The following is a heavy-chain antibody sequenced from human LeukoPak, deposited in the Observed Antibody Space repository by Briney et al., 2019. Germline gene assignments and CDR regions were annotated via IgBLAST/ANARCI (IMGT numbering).Heavy chain of an antibody. D-gene: IGHD6-19*01. Sequence: GGSLRLSCAASGFTFSSYAMSWVCQSPGKGLEWVSAISGSGGSTYYADSVKGRFTISRDNSKNTLYLQMNSLRAEDTAVYYCAKDTAVAGDSYFDYWGQGTLVTVSS. J-gene: IGHJ4*02. CDR2: ISGSGGST. V-gene: IGHV3-23*01. CDR3: AKDTAVAGDSYFDY. CDR1: GFTFSSYA.